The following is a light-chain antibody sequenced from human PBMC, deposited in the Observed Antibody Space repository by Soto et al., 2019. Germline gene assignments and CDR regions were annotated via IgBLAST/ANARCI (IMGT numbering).Light chain of an antibody. Sequence: SYELTQPPSVSVAPGQTARITCGGTNIGSKSVHWYQQRPGQAPVLVLYDDSNRPSGSPERFSGSNSGSTATLTISSVEAGDEADYFCQVWDISSDQYLFGTGTKLTVL. CDR2: DDS. CDR3: QVWDISSDQYL. J-gene: IGLJ1*01. CDR1: NIGSKS. V-gene: IGLV3-21*02.